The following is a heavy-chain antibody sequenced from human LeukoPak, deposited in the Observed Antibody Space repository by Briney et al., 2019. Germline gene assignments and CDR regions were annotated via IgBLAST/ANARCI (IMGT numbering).Heavy chain of an antibody. CDR2: ISWNSGSI. CDR1: GFTFSSYA. CDR3: AKAPYSSSWSGGFDY. Sequence: GGSLRLSCAASGFTFSSYAMSWVRQAPGKGLEWVSGISWNSGSIGYADSVKGRFTISRDNAKNSLYLQMNSLRAEDTALYYCAKAPYSSSWSGGFDYWGQGTLVTVSS. V-gene: IGHV3-9*01. J-gene: IGHJ4*02. D-gene: IGHD6-13*01.